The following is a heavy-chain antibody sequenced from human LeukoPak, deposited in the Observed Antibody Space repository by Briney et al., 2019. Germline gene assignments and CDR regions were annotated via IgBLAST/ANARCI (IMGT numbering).Heavy chain of an antibody. D-gene: IGHD4-17*01. V-gene: IGHV3-66*01. CDR2: IYSGGST. CDR3: ARYGDLIYFDY. J-gene: IGHJ4*02. Sequence: GGSLRLSCAASGFTVSSNYMSWVRQAPGKGLEWVSVIYSGGSTYYADSVKGRFTISRDNSKNTLYLQMNSLRAEDTAVYYCARYGDLIYFDYWGQGTLVTVSS. CDR1: GFTVSSNY.